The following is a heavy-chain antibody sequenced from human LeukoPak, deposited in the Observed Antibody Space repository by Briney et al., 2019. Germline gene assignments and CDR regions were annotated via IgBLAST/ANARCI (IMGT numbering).Heavy chain of an antibody. Sequence: PGGSLRLSCAASGFTFSSYLMHWVRQAPGKGLVWVSRINSDGSSTSYADSVKGRFTISRDNAKNTLYLQMNSLRAEDTAVYYCARVGYCSSTSCYTGRYMDVWGKGTTVTVSS. CDR2: INSDGSST. CDR1: GFTFSSYL. V-gene: IGHV3-74*01. J-gene: IGHJ6*03. CDR3: ARVGYCSSTSCYTGRYMDV. D-gene: IGHD2-2*02.